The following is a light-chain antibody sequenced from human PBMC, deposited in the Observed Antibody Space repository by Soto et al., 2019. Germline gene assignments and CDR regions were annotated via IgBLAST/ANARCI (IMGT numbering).Light chain of an antibody. CDR3: QQYDNLPSIT. J-gene: IGKJ5*01. CDR2: DAS. CDR1: QDISNY. Sequence: DIQMTQSPSSLSASVGDRVTITCQASQDISNYLNWYQQKPGKAPKLLIYDASNLETGVPSRFSGSGSRTDFTLTISSLQHEDIATYYCQQYDNLPSITFGQGTRLEIK. V-gene: IGKV1-33*01.